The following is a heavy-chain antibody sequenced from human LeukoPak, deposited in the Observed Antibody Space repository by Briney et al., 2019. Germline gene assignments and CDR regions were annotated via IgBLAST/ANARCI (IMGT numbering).Heavy chain of an antibody. CDR1: GGTFSSYA. CDR3: ARTPGRDDFWSGYPPYYYYYYMDV. CDR2: IIPIFGTA. J-gene: IGHJ6*03. D-gene: IGHD3-3*01. Sequence: SVKVSCKASGGTFSSYAISWVRQAPGQGLEWMGRIIPIFGTANYAQKFQGRVTITTDESTSTAYMELSSLRSEDTAVYYCARTPGRDDFWSGYPPYYYYYYMDVWGKGTTVTVSS. V-gene: IGHV1-69*05.